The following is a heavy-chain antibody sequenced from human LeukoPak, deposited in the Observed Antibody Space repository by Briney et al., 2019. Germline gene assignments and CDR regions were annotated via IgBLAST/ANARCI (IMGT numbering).Heavy chain of an antibody. Sequence: GGSLRLSCAASGFTVSSNYMTWVRQAPGKGLEWVSVIYTGGSTYYADSVKGRFTISRDNSKNTLYLQMNSLRAEDTAVYYCAREGTGAYYYDTNVDYWGQGTLVTVSS. J-gene: IGHJ4*02. CDR2: IYTGGST. D-gene: IGHD3-22*01. V-gene: IGHV3-66*01. CDR3: AREGTGAYYYDTNVDY. CDR1: GFTVSSNY.